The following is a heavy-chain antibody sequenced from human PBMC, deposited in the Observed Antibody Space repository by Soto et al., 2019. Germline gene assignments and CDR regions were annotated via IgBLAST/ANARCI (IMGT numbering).Heavy chain of an antibody. V-gene: IGHV2-5*02. D-gene: IGHD3-3*01. J-gene: IGHJ4*02. CDR3: AHRVLRTVFGLVTTTAIYFDF. CDR1: GFSLTTSGVG. Sequence: QITLNESGPTQVKPRQTLTLTCTFSGFSLTTSGVGVGWIRQSPGKAPEWLALIYWDDDKRYSPSLKSRLTLTNDNSKYQVVLTIADLDPADTATYYCAHRVLRTVFGLVTTTAIYFDFWGQGTPVAVSS. CDR2: IYWDDDK.